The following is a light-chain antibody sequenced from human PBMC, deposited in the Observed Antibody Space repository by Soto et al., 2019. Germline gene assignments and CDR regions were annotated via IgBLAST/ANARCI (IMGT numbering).Light chain of an antibody. V-gene: IGLV2-14*03. Sequence: QSALTQPASLSGSPGQSITISCTGASSDVGGFDHVSWYQQRPGKVPRLPIYDVSSRPSGVSDRFSGSKSGNTASLTISGLQAEDEADYYCNSFTTTNTYVFGTGTKVTV. CDR3: NSFTTTNTYV. CDR1: SSDVGGFDH. J-gene: IGLJ1*01. CDR2: DVS.